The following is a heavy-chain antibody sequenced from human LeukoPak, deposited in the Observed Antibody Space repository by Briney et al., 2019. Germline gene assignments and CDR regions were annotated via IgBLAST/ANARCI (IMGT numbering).Heavy chain of an antibody. CDR1: GYTFTSYD. V-gene: IGHV1-8*02. D-gene: IGHD1-14*01. Sequence: ASVKVSCKASGYTFTSYDINWVRQATGQGLEWMGWMNPNSGNTGYAQKLQGRVTMTTDTSASTAYMELRSLRSDDTAVYYCARDGTETFLSRSRTYYYYYYMDVWGKGTTVTVSS. J-gene: IGHJ6*03. CDR3: ARDGTETFLSRSRTYYYYYYMDV. CDR2: MNPNSGNT.